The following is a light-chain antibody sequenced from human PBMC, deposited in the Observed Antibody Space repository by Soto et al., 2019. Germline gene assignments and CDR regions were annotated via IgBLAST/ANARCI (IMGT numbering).Light chain of an antibody. CDR2: DNN. V-gene: IGLV1-51*01. CDR1: SSNIGLHF. J-gene: IGLJ3*02. CDR3: ATWDNSLSAGV. Sequence: QSVLTQPPSVSAAPGQKVTISCSGSSSNIGLHFVSWYQQFPGTAPKLLIYDNNQRPSGIPVRFSGSKTGTSATLGITGLQTGDEADYYCATWDNSLSAGVFGGGTKLTVL.